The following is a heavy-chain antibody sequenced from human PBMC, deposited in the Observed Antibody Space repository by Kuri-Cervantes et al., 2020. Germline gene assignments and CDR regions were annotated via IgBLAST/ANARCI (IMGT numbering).Heavy chain of an antibody. CDR1: GYTFTSYA. V-gene: IGHV1-3*01. D-gene: IGHD3-10*01. CDR2: INAGNGNT. CDR3: ASSQGSGSGSYSPDAFDI. J-gene: IGHJ3*02. Sequence: ASVKVSCKASGYTFTSYAMHWVRQAPGQRLEWMGWINAGNGNTKYSQKFQGRVTITRDTSASTAYMELSSLRSEDTAVYYGASSQGSGSGSYSPDAFDIWGQGTMVTVSS.